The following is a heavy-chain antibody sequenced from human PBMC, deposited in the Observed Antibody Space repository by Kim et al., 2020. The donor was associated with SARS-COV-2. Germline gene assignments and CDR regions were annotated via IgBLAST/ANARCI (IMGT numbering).Heavy chain of an antibody. Sequence: GGSLRLSCAASGFTFSSYSMNGVRQAPGKGLEWVSSISSRSSYIYYADSLKGRFTISRDNAKNSLYLQMNSLRAEDTAVYYCARPPDYDSSGWGQGTLVTVSS. CDR3: ARPPDYDSSG. V-gene: IGHV3-21*01. D-gene: IGHD3-22*01. J-gene: IGHJ4*02. CDR2: ISSRSSYI. CDR1: GFTFSSYS.